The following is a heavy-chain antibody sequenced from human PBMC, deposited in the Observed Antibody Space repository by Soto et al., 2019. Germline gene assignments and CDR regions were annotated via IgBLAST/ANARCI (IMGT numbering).Heavy chain of an antibody. CDR1: GGSFSGYY. Sequence: QVQLQQWGAGLLKPSETLSLTCAVYGGSFSGYYWSWIRQPPGKGLEWIGEINHSGSTNYNPYLKSRVTISVDTSKNQFSLKLSSVTAADTAVYYCASKGGFDYWGQGTLVTVSS. CDR3: ASKGGFDY. CDR2: INHSGST. D-gene: IGHD2-15*01. J-gene: IGHJ4*02. V-gene: IGHV4-34*01.